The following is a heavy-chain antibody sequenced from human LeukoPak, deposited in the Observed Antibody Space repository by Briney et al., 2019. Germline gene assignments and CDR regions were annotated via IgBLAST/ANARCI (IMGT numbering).Heavy chain of an antibody. V-gene: IGHV3-74*01. CDR3: ARDPRNVGLAP. CDR1: GFSLSGYW. D-gene: IGHD2-15*01. J-gene: IGHJ5*02. Sequence: GGSLRLSCVASGFSLSGYWTYWVRQAPGKGLMYISRNNGDGSTTNYADVVKGRFTMSRDNVKNTLHLQMNSLRVEDTAVYYCARDPRNVGLAPWGQGTLVTVSS. CDR2: NNGDGSTT.